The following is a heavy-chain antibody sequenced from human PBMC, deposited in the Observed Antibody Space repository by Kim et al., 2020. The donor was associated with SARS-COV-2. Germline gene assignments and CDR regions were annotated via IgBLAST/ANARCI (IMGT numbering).Heavy chain of an antibody. J-gene: IGHJ4*02. CDR3: ARDQSSGWFGEFTYYFDY. CDR1: GGSISSYY. D-gene: IGHD3-10*01. CDR2: IYTSGST. V-gene: IGHV4-4*07. Sequence: SETLSLTCTVSGGSISSYYWSWIRQPAGKGLEWIGRIYTSGSTNYNPSLKSRVTMSVDTSKNQFSLKLSSVTAADTAVYYCARDQSSGWFGEFTYYFDYWGQGTLVTVSS.